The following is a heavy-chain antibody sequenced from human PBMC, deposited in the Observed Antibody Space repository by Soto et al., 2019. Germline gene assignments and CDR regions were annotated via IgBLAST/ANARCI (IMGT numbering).Heavy chain of an antibody. CDR3: ARADYYDSSGFYYDY. D-gene: IGHD3-22*01. CDR2: INPSGGST. J-gene: IGHJ4*02. CDR1: GYIFTNHY. Sequence: QVQLVQSGAEVKKPGASVKVSCKASGYIFTNHYIHWVRQAPGQGLEWMGIINPSGGSTNYLQKFQGRVTMTRDTSTSTVYMELSSLRSEDTAVYFCARADYYDSSGFYYDYWGQLTLVTVSS. V-gene: IGHV1-46*01.